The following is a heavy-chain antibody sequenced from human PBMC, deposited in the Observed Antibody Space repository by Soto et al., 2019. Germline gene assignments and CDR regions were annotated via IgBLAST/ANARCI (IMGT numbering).Heavy chain of an antibody. CDR3: ASVTVIPGATPHEHRNCYFEL. CDR1: GFTFSSYP. J-gene: IGHJ2*01. Sequence: QVQLVESGGGVVQPGRSRRLSCAASGFTFSSYPMHWVRQAPCKGLEWVAIILYDGSNKYYAASVKGRFTISRDNSKIYLQMSSRRVEDTAVYYCASVTVIPGATPHEHRNCYFELCGRGTMVTVSS. V-gene: IGHV3-30-3*01. CDR2: ILYDGSNK. D-gene: IGHD2-15*01.